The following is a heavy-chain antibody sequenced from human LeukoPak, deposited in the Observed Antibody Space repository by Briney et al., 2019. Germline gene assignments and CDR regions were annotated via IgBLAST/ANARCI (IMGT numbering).Heavy chain of an antibody. CDR2: FDPEDGET. CDR1: GYTLTELS. CDR3: ATNGDTSLRSKYYYHRANWFDP. J-gene: IGHJ5*02. D-gene: IGHD3-22*01. Sequence: ASVKVSCKVPGYTLTELSMHWVRQAPGKGLEWMGGFDPEDGETIYAQKFQGRVTMTEDTSTDTAYMELSSLRSEDTAVYYCATNGDTSLRSKYYYHRANWFDPWGQGTLVTVSS. V-gene: IGHV1-24*01.